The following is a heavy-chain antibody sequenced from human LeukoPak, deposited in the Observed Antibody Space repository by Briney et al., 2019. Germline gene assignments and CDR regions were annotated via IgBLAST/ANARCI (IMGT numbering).Heavy chain of an antibody. CDR2: NIASSGST. CDR3: AKGGYDYVEIGYFDY. J-gene: IGHJ4*02. CDR1: GFRFSNYA. D-gene: IGHD3-16*01. Sequence: PGGSLRLSCAASGFRFSNYAMNWVRQAPGKGLEWVTVNIASSGSTFYADSVKGRFTISRDTSKNTLYLQMNSLRDEDTAVYYCAKGGYDYVEIGYFDYWGQGTLVTVSS. V-gene: IGHV3-23*01.